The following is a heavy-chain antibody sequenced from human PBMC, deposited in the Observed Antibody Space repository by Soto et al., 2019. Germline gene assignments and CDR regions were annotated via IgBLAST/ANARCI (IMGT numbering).Heavy chain of an antibody. CDR1: GYTFTSYA. V-gene: IGHV1-3*01. D-gene: IGHD3-10*01. CDR3: AREELWFGGFDP. J-gene: IGHJ5*02. CDR2: INAGNGNT. Sequence: ASVKVSCKASGYTFTSYAMHWVRQAPGQRLEWMGWINAGNGNTKYSQKFQGRVTITRDTSASTAYMELSSLRSEDTAVYYCAREELWFGGFDPWGQGTPVTVSS.